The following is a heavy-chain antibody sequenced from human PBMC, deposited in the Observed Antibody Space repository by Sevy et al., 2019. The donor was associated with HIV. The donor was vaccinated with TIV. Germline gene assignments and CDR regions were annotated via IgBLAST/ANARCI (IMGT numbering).Heavy chain of an antibody. CDR1: GFTFSYFS. V-gene: IGHV3-48*01. CDR3: VRDDSYAFDF. CDR2: IAGTTSHI. D-gene: IGHD2-8*01. Sequence: GGSLRLSCAASGFTFSYFSLNWVRQAPGKGLEWIAYIAGTTSHIYYSASVKGRVTISRDNAKNSVYLQMSSLRAEDTAIYYCVRDDSYAFDFWGQGALVTVSS. J-gene: IGHJ4*02.